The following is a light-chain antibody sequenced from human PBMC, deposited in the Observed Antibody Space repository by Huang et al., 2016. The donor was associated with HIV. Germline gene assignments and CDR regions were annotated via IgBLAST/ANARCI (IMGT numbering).Light chain of an antibody. V-gene: IGKV3-20*01. CDR3: QQYGSSPYT. Sequence: ENVLTQSPGTLSLSPGERATLSCTARQSVSSSYLAWYQQIPGQAPRLLIYGASTRATGIPVRFSGSGSGTNFTLTISRLDPEDFAVYYCQQYGSSPYTFGQGTKLEIK. CDR1: QSVSSSY. J-gene: IGKJ2*01. CDR2: GAS.